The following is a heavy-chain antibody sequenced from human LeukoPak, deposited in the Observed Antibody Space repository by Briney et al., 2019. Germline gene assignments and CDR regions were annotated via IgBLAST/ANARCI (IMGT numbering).Heavy chain of an antibody. CDR2: ISSSGSFE. CDR1: GFILSNYG. V-gene: IGHV3-21*06. CDR3: TRDYGARDD. Sequence: PGRSLTLSCAASGFILSNYGMHWVRQAPGKGLEWVSSISSSGSFEHYADSFKGRFTVSRDNTNNTLFLHMNGLRAEDSATYYCTRDYGARDDWGQGTPVTVSS. J-gene: IGHJ4*02. D-gene: IGHD4-17*01.